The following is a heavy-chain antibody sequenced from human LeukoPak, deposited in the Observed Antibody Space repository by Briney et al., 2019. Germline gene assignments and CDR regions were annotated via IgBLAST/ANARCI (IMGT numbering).Heavy chain of an antibody. D-gene: IGHD6-19*01. V-gene: IGHV3-20*04. J-gene: IGHJ4*02. CDR1: GFTFDDYA. CDR3: TRDPGTVAIDY. CDR2: IGKNGGNP. Sequence: GGSLRLSCAASGFTFDDYAMSWVRQAPGKGLEWVSGIGKNGGNPGYADSVKGRFTISRDNAKNSLYLQMNSLRAEDTALFFCTRDPGTVAIDYWGRGTLVTVSS.